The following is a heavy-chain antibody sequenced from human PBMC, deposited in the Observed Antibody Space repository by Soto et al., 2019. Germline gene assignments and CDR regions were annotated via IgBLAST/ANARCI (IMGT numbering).Heavy chain of an antibody. D-gene: IGHD3-16*01. CDR1: GYTFIRYG. CDR3: ARGGDYDNSWGKLSHYGLDV. J-gene: IGHJ6*02. Sequence: QVQLVQSAAEVKKPGASVKVSCKASGYTFIRYGITWVRQAPGQGLEWMGWISPYNDYTTYPQKLQGRVTMTTNTSTRIVYVVLRGLKSDDTAAYYCARGGDYDNSWGKLSHYGLDVWGQGTSVTVAS. V-gene: IGHV1-18*01. CDR2: ISPYNDYT.